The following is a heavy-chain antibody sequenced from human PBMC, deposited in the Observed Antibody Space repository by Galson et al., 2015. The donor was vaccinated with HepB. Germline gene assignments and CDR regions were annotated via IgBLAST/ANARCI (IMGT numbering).Heavy chain of an antibody. Sequence: SVKVSCKASGGTFSSFAFSWVRQAPGQGLEWMGGIIPIFDTANYAQNFQGRVTITADESTSTAYMELSSLRSEDTAVYYCAKGGRRGYRRSTSCFDYMDVWGKGTTVTVSS. CDR3: AKGGRRGYRRSTSCFDYMDV. V-gene: IGHV1-69*13. CDR1: GGTFSSFA. J-gene: IGHJ6*03. CDR2: IIPIFDTA. D-gene: IGHD2-2*01.